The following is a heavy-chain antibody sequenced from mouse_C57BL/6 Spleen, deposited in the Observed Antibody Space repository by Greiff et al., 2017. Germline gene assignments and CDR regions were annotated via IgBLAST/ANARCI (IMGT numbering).Heavy chain of an antibody. CDR2: IWSGGST. CDR3: ARNDGSIPYAMDY. J-gene: IGHJ4*01. Sequence: QVQLQQSGPGLVQPSQSLSITCTVSGFSLTSYGVHWVRQSPGKRLEWLGVIWSGGSTDYNAAFISRLSISKDNSKSQVFFKMNRLQADDTAIYYCARNDGSIPYAMDYWGQGTSGTVSS. CDR1: GFSLTSYG. D-gene: IGHD2-3*01. V-gene: IGHV2-2*01.